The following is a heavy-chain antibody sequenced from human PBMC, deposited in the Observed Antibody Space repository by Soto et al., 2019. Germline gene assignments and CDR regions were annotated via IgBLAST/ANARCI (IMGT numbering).Heavy chain of an antibody. V-gene: IGHV3-48*02. CDR1: GFTFSSYS. CDR2: ISSSSSTI. CDR3: ARDPINWNEGKLDY. Sequence: EVQLVESGGGLVQPGGSLRLSCAASGFTFSSYSMNWVRQAPGKGLEWVSYISSSSSTIYYADSVKGRFTISRDNAKNSLYLQRNSLRDEDTAVYYCARDPINWNEGKLDYWGQGTLVTVSS. D-gene: IGHD1-1*01. J-gene: IGHJ4*02.